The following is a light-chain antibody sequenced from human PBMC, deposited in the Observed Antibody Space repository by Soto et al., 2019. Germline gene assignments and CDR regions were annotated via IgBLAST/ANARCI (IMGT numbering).Light chain of an antibody. CDR1: QSISSY. Sequence: DIQMTQFPSSLSASVGDRVTITCRASQSISSYLNWYQQKPGKAPKLLIYAASSLQSGVPSRFSGSGSGTDFTLTISSLQPEDFATYYCQQSYSTPDTFGGGTKV. CDR2: AAS. CDR3: QQSYSTPDT. J-gene: IGKJ4*01. V-gene: IGKV1-39*01.